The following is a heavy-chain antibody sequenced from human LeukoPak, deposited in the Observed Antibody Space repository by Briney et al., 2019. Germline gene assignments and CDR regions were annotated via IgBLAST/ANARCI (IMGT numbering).Heavy chain of an antibody. CDR3: TSRQPYCDFCNGYSGTNWFHP. CDR2: ISSDGSSK. J-gene: IGHJ5*02. Sequence: PGGSLRLSCAASGFTFSTYWMHWVRQAPGKGLVWVSRISSDGSSKTYADSVKGRFTTSRDNAKNSLYLQMNSLRAEDTAVYYCTSRQPYCDFCNGYSGTNWFHPWGQGTLVTVSS. D-gene: IGHD3-3*01. V-gene: IGHV3-74*01. CDR1: GFTFSTYW.